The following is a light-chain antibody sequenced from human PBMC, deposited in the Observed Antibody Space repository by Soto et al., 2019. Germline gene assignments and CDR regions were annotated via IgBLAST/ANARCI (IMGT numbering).Light chain of an antibody. CDR1: QSVSSN. CDR2: GAS. V-gene: IGKV3-15*01. J-gene: IGKJ2*01. Sequence: EIVMTQSPANLSVSPGERATLSCRASQSVSSNLAWYQQKPGQGPRLLIYGASTRATSIPARFSGSGSGTEFPLTINSLQSEDFAVYYCQQYNKWPPYTFGQGTTLEIK. CDR3: QQYNKWPPYT.